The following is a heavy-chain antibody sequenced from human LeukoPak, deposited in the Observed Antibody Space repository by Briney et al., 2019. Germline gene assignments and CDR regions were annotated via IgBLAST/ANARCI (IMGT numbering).Heavy chain of an antibody. D-gene: IGHD5-18*01. CDR3: ARVHPDTAIPLDY. CDR2: INHSGST. V-gene: IGHV4-39*07. Sequence: PSETLSLTCTVSGGSISSSSYYWSWIRQPPGKGLEWIGEINHSGSTNYNPSLKSRVTVSVDTSKNQFSLKLSSVTAADTAVYYCARVHPDTAIPLDYWGQGNLVTVSS. J-gene: IGHJ4*02. CDR1: GGSISSSSYY.